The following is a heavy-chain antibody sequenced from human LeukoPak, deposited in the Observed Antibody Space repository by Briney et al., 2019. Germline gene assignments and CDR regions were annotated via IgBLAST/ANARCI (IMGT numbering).Heavy chain of an antibody. J-gene: IGHJ4*02. CDR2: IIPIFGTA. V-gene: IGHV1-69*13. D-gene: IGHD4-23*01. CDR3: ARRGDGGRSFDY. Sequence: SVKVSCKASGGTFSSYAISWVRQAPGQGLEWMGGIIPIFGTANYAQKFQGRVTITADESTSTAYMELSSLRSEDTAVYYCARRGDGGRSFDYWGQGTLVTVSS. CDR1: GGTFSSYA.